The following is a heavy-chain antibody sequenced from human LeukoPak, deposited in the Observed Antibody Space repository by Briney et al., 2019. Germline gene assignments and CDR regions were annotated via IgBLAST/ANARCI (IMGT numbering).Heavy chain of an antibody. CDR1: GVSSGSYY. V-gene: IGHV4-59*01. CDR2: VHYSGST. D-gene: IGHD7-27*01. Sequence: SETLSLTCTVSGVSSGSYYWTWIRQPPGKGLEWIGCVHYSGSTKYNPSLKSRVTISLDTSKNQFSLKLRSVTAADTAVYYCASSMYMGNFDYWGQGTLVTVSS. J-gene: IGHJ4*02. CDR3: ASSMYMGNFDY.